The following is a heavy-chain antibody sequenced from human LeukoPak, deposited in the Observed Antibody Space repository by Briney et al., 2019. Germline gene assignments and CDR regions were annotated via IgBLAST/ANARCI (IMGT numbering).Heavy chain of an antibody. Sequence: PGGSLRLSCAASGFTFSSSWMHWVCQAPEKGLEWVADIKCDGSEKYYVDSVKGRLTISRDNAKNSLYLQMNSLRAEDTAVYYCARDSPLPSIAAHFDYWGQGNLVTVSS. CDR1: GFTFSSSW. CDR2: IKCDGSEK. CDR3: ARDSPLPSIAAHFDY. D-gene: IGHD6-6*01. J-gene: IGHJ4*02. V-gene: IGHV3-52*01.